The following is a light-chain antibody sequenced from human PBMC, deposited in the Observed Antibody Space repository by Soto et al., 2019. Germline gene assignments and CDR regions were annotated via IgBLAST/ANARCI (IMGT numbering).Light chain of an antibody. J-gene: IGLJ1*01. CDR1: SSDVGEYNS. V-gene: IGLV2-14*01. CDR3: SSYTSSSTYV. Sequence: QSALTQPASVSGSPGQSITISCTGTSSDVGEYNSVSWYQQHPGKAPKLIIYEVTNRPSGVSDRLSGSKSGNTASLTISGLQAEYEADYYCSSYTSSSTYVFGVGTKLTVL. CDR2: EVT.